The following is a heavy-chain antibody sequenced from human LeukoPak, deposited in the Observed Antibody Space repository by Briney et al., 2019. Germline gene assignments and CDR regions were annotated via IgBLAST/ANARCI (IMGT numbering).Heavy chain of an antibody. D-gene: IGHD4-23*01. V-gene: IGHV4-39*07. CDR1: GGSISSSSYY. Sequence: SETLSLTCTVSGGSISSSSYYWGWIRQPPGKGLEWIGSIYYSGGTYYNPSLKSRVTISVDTSKNQFSLKLSSVTAADTAVYYCARVLTTVVTPDWFDPWGQGTLVTVAS. CDR2: IYYSGGT. J-gene: IGHJ5*02. CDR3: ARVLTTVVTPDWFDP.